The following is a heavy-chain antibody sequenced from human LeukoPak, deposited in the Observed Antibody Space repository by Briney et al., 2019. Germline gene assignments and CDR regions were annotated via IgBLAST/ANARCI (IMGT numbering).Heavy chain of an antibody. CDR1: GGSVTSGTYY. D-gene: IGHD4-23*01. V-gene: IGHV3-11*01. J-gene: IGHJ4*02. CDR3: ARVNDYGGNPFDY. CDR2: ISSSGSTI. Sequence: LSLTCTVSGGSVTSGTYYWSWIRQAPGKGLEWVSYISSSGSTIYYADSVKGRFTISRDNAKNSLYLQMNSLRAEDTAVYYCARVNDYGGNPFDYWGQGTLVTVSS.